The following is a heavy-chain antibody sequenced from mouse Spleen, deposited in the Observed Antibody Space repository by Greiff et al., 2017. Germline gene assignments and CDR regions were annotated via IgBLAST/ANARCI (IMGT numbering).Heavy chain of an antibody. CDR1: GFTFSSYT. CDR3: ARHKLGANCLDY. CDR2: ISGGGGNT. J-gene: IGHJ2*01. V-gene: IGHV5-9*01. Sequence: EVKLEESGGGLVKPGGSLKLSCAASGFTFSSYTMSWVRQTPEKRLEWVATISGGGGNTYYPDSVKGRFTISRDNAKNTLYLQMSSLRSEDTALYYCARHKLGANCLDYWGQGTTLTVSS. D-gene: IGHD4-1*01.